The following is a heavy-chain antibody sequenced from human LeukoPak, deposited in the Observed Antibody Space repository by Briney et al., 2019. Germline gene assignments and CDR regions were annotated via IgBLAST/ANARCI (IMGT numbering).Heavy chain of an antibody. Sequence: GGSLRLSCAATGFTFSNYAMSWVRQAPGKGLEWVSVISRNDAHPYYIDSVRDRFTVSRDNSKNIMYLQMNSLRAEDAALYYCTTPGDSGWYNHWGQGTLVTVSS. CDR3: TTPGDSGWYNH. D-gene: IGHD6-19*01. CDR1: GFTFSNYA. CDR2: ISRNDAHP. V-gene: IGHV3-23*01. J-gene: IGHJ4*02.